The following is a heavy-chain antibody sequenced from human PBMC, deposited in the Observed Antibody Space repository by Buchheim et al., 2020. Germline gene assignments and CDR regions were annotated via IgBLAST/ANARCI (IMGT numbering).Heavy chain of an antibody. CDR2: IKQDGSEK. CDR3: ARVRSIAARPEVFDY. D-gene: IGHD6-6*01. Sequence: EVQLVESGGGLVQPGGSLRLSCAASGFTFSSYWMSWVRQAPGKGLEWVANIKQDGSEKYYVDSVKGRFTISRDNPKNSLYLQMNSLRAEDTAVYYCARVRSIAARPEVFDYWGQGTL. CDR1: GFTFSSYW. J-gene: IGHJ4*02. V-gene: IGHV3-7*01.